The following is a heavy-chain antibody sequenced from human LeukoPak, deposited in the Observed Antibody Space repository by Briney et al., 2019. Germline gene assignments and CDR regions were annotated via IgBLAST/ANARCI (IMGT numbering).Heavy chain of an antibody. CDR3: ALIAAAGTGAWNWFDP. CDR2: INPNSGGT. D-gene: IGHD6-13*01. V-gene: IGHV1-2*06. Sequence: ASVKVSCKASGYTFTGYYMHWVRQAPGQGLEWMGRINPNSGGTNYAQKFQGRVTMTRDTSISTAYMELSRLRSDDTAVYYCALIAAAGTGAWNWFDPWGQGTLVTVSS. J-gene: IGHJ5*02. CDR1: GYTFTGYY.